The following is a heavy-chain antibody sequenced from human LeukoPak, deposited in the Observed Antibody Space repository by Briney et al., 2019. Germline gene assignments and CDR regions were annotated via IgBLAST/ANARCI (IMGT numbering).Heavy chain of an antibody. D-gene: IGHD6-6*01. V-gene: IGHV3-30*18. CDR1: GFTFSSYG. CDR2: IWYGGSNK. J-gene: IGHJ4*02. Sequence: PGRSLRLSCAASGFTFSSYGMHWVRQAPGKGLEWVAVIWYGGSNKYYADSVKGRFTISRDNSKNTLYLQMNSPRAEDTAVYYRAKWCSSSSLEWFWGQGTLVTVSS. CDR3: AKWCSSSSLEWF.